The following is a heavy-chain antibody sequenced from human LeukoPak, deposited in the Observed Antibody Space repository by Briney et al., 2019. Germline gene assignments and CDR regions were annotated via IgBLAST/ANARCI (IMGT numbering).Heavy chain of an antibody. CDR2: IYTSGST. CDR1: GVSISSYY. J-gene: IGHJ4*02. CDR3: ARDPIQRWSFDC. Sequence: SETLSLTCTVSGVSISSYYWSWIRQPAGKELEWIGRIYTSGSTNYNPSLKSRVTMSVDTSKNQFSLKLSSVTAADTAVYYCARDPIQRWSFDCWGQGTLVTVSS. D-gene: IGHD5-18*01. V-gene: IGHV4-4*07.